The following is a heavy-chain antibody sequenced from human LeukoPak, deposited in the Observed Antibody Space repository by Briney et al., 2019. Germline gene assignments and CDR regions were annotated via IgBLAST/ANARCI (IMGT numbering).Heavy chain of an antibody. CDR2: LSFIDDST. D-gene: IGHD2-2*01. J-gene: IGHJ3*02. CDR3: GREGYTSGYAGAFDT. Sequence: GGSLRLSCIASGSTLRNNIMTWVRQAPGKGLEWVSILSFIDDSTYYADSVKGRFTISRDTSKNTLFLQMNSLIPEDTGVYYCGREGYTSGYAGAFDTWGQGTMVTVSS. V-gene: IGHV3-23*01. CDR1: GSTLRNNI.